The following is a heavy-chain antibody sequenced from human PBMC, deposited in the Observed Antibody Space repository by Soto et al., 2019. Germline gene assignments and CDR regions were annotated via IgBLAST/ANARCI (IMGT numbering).Heavy chain of an antibody. V-gene: IGHV3-30-3*01. Sequence: QVPLGESWGGVVQPGRSLRLSCAASGFTFSRYAMHWVRQAPGKGLEWVAVISYEGSNKYYAASVKGRFTIARDNSKKTLYPQLNSLSAEDTAVYYCARDPLWCTAIVLWYFVLWGRGTLVTVSS. CDR2: ISYEGSNK. CDR1: GFTFSRYA. J-gene: IGHJ2*01. D-gene: IGHD5-18*01. CDR3: ARDPLWCTAIVLWYFVL.